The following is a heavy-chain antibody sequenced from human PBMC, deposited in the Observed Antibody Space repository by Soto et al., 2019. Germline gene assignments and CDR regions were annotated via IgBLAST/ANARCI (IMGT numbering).Heavy chain of an antibody. J-gene: IGHJ4*02. CDR2: INHSGST. D-gene: IGHD3-16*01. V-gene: IGHV4-34*01. CDR1: GGSFSGYY. CDR3: ARGGYGNRYED. Sequence: SETLSLTCAVYGGSFSGYYWSWIRQPPGKGLEWIGEINHSGSTNYNPSLKSRVTISVDTSKNQFSLKLSSVTAADTAVYYCARGGYGNRYEDWGQGTLVTVSS.